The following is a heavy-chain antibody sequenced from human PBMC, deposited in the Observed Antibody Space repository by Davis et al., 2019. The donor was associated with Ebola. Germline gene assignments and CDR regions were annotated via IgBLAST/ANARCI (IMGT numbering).Heavy chain of an antibody. CDR3: AKAGIVGATRGRTKGVDY. CDR1: GFTFSSYG. CDR2: IRYDGSNK. V-gene: IGHV3-30*02. Sequence: GGSLRLSCAASGFTFSSYGMHWVRQAPGKGLEWVAFIRYDGSNKYYADSVKGRFTISRDNSKNTLYLQMNSLRAEDTAVYYCAKAGIVGATRGRTKGVDYWGQGTLVTVSS. J-gene: IGHJ4*02. D-gene: IGHD1-26*01.